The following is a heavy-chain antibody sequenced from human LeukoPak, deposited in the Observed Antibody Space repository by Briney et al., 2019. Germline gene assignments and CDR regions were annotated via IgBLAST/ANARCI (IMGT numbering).Heavy chain of an antibody. D-gene: IGHD2-15*01. Sequence: GGSLRLSCSASGFSFSSNAMHWVRQAPGKGLEYVSAITSSGGSTYYADSVKGRFTISRDNAKNTLYLQMSSLRAEDTAVYYCVKSSGGSYLNLGQGALVTVSS. J-gene: IGHJ1*01. V-gene: IGHV3-64D*09. CDR3: VKSSGGSYLN. CDR1: GFSFSSNA. CDR2: ITSSGGST.